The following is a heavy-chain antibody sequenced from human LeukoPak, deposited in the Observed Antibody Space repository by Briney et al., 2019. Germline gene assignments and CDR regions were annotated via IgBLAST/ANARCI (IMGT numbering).Heavy chain of an antibody. D-gene: IGHD3-3*01. CDR3: ARDDAPQGGTPSFWP. V-gene: IGHV1-2*04. Sequence: ASVKVSCKASGYTFTGYYMHWVRQAPGQGLEWMGWINPNSGGTNYAQKFQGWVTMTRDTSISTAYMELSRLRSDDTAVYYCARDDAPQGGTPSFWPGGKAPRATVPS. CDR1: GYTFTGYY. CDR2: INPNSGGT. J-gene: IGHJ1*01.